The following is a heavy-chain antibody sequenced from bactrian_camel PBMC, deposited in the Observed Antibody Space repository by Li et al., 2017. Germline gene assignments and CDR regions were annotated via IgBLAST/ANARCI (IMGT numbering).Heavy chain of an antibody. CDR2: IHSGGGYT. J-gene: IGHJ4*01. Sequence: HVQLVESGGGSVQAGGSLRLSCAVSGYTYSSYCMGWVRQALGKGLEWVSRIHSGGGYTAYADSVKGRFTISRDDAKNTLYLQMNSLKTEDTAVYYCAATDGWVPSSLGQGTQVTVS. D-gene: IGHD5*01. CDR1: GYTYSSYC. V-gene: IGHV3S6*01.